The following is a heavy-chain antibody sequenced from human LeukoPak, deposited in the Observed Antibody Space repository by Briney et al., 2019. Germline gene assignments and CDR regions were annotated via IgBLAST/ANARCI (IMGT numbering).Heavy chain of an antibody. J-gene: IGHJ4*02. V-gene: IGHV3-7*05. CDR2: LRQSTSES. D-gene: IGHD3-10*01. CDR1: VSTLSTYW. Sequence: GGSLRISCAASVSTLSTYWMVWFRQTPGKGLQWVASLRQSTSESSYLDSVRGRFTISRDNAANSLYLQMNNLRVEDTAVYYCARETRGAAGSYWGQGTLVTVSS. CDR3: ARETRGAAGSY.